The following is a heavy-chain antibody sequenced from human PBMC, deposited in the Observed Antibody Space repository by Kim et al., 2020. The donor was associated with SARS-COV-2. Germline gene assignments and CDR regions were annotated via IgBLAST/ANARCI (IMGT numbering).Heavy chain of an antibody. CDR3: ARASYGGGLKPYYYYGMDV. D-gene: IGHD3-16*01. V-gene: IGHV1-69*13. CDR2: IIPIFGTA. Sequence: SVKVSCKASGGTFSSYAISWVRQAPGQGLEWMGGIIPIFGTANYAQKFQGRVTITADESTSTAYMELSSLRSEDTAVYYCARASYGGGLKPYYYYGMDVWGQGTTVTVSS. J-gene: IGHJ6*02. CDR1: GGTFSSYA.